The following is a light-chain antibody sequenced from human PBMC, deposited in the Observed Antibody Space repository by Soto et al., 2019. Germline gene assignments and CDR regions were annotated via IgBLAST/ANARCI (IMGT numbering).Light chain of an antibody. V-gene: IGKV3-15*01. CDR2: GAS. CDR1: QSVDSN. J-gene: IGKJ3*01. Sequence: EIVMTQSPTTLSVSPGERATVSCRASQSVDSNLAWYQQKPGQAPRLLIYGASTRPTGVPARFSGSGSGTDFTLTISSLQSEDFAFYYCQQYNNWSPFIFGPGTRVDIK. CDR3: QQYNNWSPFI.